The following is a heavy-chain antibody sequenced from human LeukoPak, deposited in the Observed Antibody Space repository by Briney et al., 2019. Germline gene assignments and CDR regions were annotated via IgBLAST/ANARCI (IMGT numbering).Heavy chain of an antibody. CDR3: ARVEQQPRAVCGMDV. V-gene: IGHV3-11*04. J-gene: IGHJ6*02. CDR1: GGSFSDYY. CDR2: ISSSSDTK. Sequence: LTCAVYGGSFSDYYWSWIRQAPGKGLEWVSHISSSSDTKYYADSVKGRFTISRDNAKNSLYLQMDSLRDDDTAVYYCARVEQQPRAVCGMDVWGQGTTVTVSS. D-gene: IGHD6-13*01.